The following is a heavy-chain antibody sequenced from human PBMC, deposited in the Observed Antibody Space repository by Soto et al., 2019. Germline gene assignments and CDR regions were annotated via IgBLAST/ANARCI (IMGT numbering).Heavy chain of an antibody. CDR3: ARLTEAVTTFVY. CDR1: GFALIPYW. CDR2: INQDGSVK. J-gene: IGHJ4*02. Sequence: PGGSLRLSCEASGFALIPYWMSWVRQAPGRGLEWVANINQDGSVKHYVDSVRGRFTVSRDNAKNSLFLQMNSLSAEDTAVYFCARLTEAVTTFVYWGQGTPVTV. V-gene: IGHV3-7*03. D-gene: IGHD1-1*01.